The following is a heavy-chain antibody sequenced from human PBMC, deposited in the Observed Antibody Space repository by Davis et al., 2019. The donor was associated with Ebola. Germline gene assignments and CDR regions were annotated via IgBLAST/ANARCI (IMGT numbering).Heavy chain of an antibody. D-gene: IGHD4-17*01. J-gene: IGHJ6*02. Sequence: SVKVSCKASGGTFSSYAISWVRQAPGQGLEWMGGIIPIFGTANYAQKFQGRVTMTRDTSTSTVYMELSSLRSEDTAVYYWARVHGDFPYYYCGMDVWGQGTTVTVSS. CDR2: IIPIFGTA. CDR3: ARVHGDFPYYYCGMDV. V-gene: IGHV1-69*05. CDR1: GGTFSSYA.